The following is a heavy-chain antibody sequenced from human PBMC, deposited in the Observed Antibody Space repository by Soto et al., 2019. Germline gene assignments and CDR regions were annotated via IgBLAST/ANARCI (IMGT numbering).Heavy chain of an antibody. CDR1: VFTVSNYI. J-gene: IGHJ4*02. CDR2: ISSDNNYI. V-gene: IGHV3-21*01. D-gene: IGHD1-26*01. Sequence: PGGSLRLYCAASVFTVSNYIMNWVRQAPGKGLEWVSSISSDNNYIYYADSVKGRFTISRDNAKSSLYLQMNSLRAEDMAVYYCASRGSGSYYDYWGPGTLVTVSS. CDR3: ASRGSGSYYDY.